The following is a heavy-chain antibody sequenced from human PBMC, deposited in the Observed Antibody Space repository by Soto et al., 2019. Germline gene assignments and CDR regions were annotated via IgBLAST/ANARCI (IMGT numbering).Heavy chain of an antibody. D-gene: IGHD6-19*01. J-gene: IGHJ4*02. CDR3: ARGLGHSSGWYPGY. Sequence: ESLKISFKGSGYSFPSYWIVWVRQMPGKGLELMGIIYPGDSYTRYSPSFQGQVTISADKSISTAYLHWSSLKASDTAMYYCARGLGHSSGWYPGYWGQGTLVTVSS. CDR1: GYSFPSYW. V-gene: IGHV5-51*01. CDR2: IYPGDSYT.